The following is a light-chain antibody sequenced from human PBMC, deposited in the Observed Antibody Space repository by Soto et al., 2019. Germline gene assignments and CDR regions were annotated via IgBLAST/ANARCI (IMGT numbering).Light chain of an antibody. Sequence: DIQMTQSPSSLSASVVDRVTITCQASQNINNYLNWYQQKPGRAPKLLIYDASNLEAGVPSRFRGSGSGTYFSFTISSLQPEDFATYYCQQYSNLITFGQGTRLEIK. J-gene: IGKJ5*01. V-gene: IGKV1-33*01. CDR2: DAS. CDR3: QQYSNLIT. CDR1: QNINNY.